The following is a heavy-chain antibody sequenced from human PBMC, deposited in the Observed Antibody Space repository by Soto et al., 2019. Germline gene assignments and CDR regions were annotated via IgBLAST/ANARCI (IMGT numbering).Heavy chain of an antibody. CDR1: GCSVRAPDW. Sequence: SEALALTYPLSGCSVRAPDWWNWVRQSPDKGLEWIAEVHISGHSNYNPSLRSRVSVSIDSSKNQFYLNLNSVTAADTAIYYCARVRQGCSANNCYFDPWGQGTQVPVSS. CDR3: ARVRQGCSANNCYFDP. J-gene: IGHJ5*01. D-gene: IGHD1-1*01. CDR2: VHISGHS. V-gene: IGHV4-4*02.